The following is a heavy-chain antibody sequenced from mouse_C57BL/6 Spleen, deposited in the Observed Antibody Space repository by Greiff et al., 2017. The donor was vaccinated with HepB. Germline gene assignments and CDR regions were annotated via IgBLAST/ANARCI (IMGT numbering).Heavy chain of an antibody. D-gene: IGHD2-5*01. J-gene: IGHJ4*01. Sequence: QVQLKESGPGLVQPSQRLSITCTVSGFSLTSYGVHWVRQSPGKGLEWLGVIWRGGSTDYNAAFMSRLSITKDNSKSQVFFKMNSLQADDTAIYYCTKKGGYSNYNYAMDYWGQGTSVTVSS. CDR3: TKKGGYSNYNYAMDY. V-gene: IGHV2-5*01. CDR1: GFSLTSYG. CDR2: IWRGGST.